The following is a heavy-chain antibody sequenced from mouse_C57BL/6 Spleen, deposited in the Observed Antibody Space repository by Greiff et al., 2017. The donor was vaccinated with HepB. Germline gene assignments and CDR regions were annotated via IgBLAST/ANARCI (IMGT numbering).Heavy chain of an antibody. CDR1: GYTFTGYW. V-gene: IGHV1-9*01. CDR2: ILPGSGST. D-gene: IGHD1-1*01. CDR3: ARRGFFYYYGSSPYYFDY. J-gene: IGHJ2*01. Sequence: VQGVESGAELMKPGASVKLSCKATGYTFTGYWIEWVKQRPGHGLEWIGEILPGSGSTNYNEKFKGKATFTADTSSNTAYMQLSSLTTEDSAIYYCARRGFFYYYGSSPYYFDYWGQGTTLTVSS.